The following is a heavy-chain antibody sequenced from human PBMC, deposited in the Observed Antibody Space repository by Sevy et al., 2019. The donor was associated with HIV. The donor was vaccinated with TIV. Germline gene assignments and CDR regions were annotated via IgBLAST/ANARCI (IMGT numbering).Heavy chain of an antibody. Sequence: GGSLRLSCAASGFTFSGSTMHWVRQASGKGLEWVGRIRSKANSYATEYAASGKGRFSISRDDSKNTAYLQMNSLKTEDTAEYYCSRQVVAVAGDYFDYWGQGTLVTVSS. D-gene: IGHD6-19*01. J-gene: IGHJ4*02. CDR1: GFTFSGST. CDR3: SRQVVAVAGDYFDY. V-gene: IGHV3-73*01. CDR2: IRSKANSYAT.